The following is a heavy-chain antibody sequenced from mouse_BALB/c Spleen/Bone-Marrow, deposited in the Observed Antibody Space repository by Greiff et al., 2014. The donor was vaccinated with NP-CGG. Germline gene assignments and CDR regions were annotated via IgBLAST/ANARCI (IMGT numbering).Heavy chain of an antibody. V-gene: IGHV5-6-3*01. CDR2: INTNGGDT. J-gene: IGHJ3*01. Sequence: EVMLVESGGGLVQPGGSLKLSCAASGFTFSSYGMSWVRQTPDKRLEFVATINTNGGDTYYPDSVKGRFTISRDNAKNTLYLQMSRLESEDTAMYYGARGVDSVSWFAYWGQGTLVTVSA. D-gene: IGHD2-4*01. CDR1: GFTFSSYG. CDR3: ARGVDSVSWFAY.